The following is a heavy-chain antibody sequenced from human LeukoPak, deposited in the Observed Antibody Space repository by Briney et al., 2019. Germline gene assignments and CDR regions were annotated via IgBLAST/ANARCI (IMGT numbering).Heavy chain of an antibody. Sequence: SETLSLTCTVSGDSISSSNSYRGWIRQPPGKGLEWIGSLYYSGSSYYNPSLKSRVTISADTSKNQFSLKLTSVTAADTAVYYCAKLVSSDWVGYWGQGTLVTVSS. D-gene: IGHD6-19*01. CDR2: LYYSGSS. V-gene: IGHV4-39*01. CDR1: GDSISSSNSY. J-gene: IGHJ4*02. CDR3: AKLVSSDWVGY.